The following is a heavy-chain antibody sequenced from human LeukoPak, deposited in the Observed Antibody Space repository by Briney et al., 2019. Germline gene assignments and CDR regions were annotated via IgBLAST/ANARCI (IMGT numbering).Heavy chain of an antibody. J-gene: IGHJ4*02. D-gene: IGHD4-17*01. V-gene: IGHV1-8*03. CDR3: ARGGVFGYGDYAGED. CDR2: MNPNSGNT. CDR1: GYTFTSYD. Sequence: GASVKVSCKASGYTFTSYDINWVRQATGQGLEWMGWMNPNSGNTGYAQKFQGRVTITRNTSISTAYMELSSLRSEDTAVYYCARGGVFGYGDYAGEDWGQGTLVTVSS.